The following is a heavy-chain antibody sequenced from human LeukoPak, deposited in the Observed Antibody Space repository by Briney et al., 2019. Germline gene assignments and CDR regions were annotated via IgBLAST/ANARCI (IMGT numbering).Heavy chain of an antibody. CDR2: IYSTGST. Sequence: SETLSLTCTVSGGSINFYYWSWIRQPAGKGLEWIGRIYSTGSTNYSPSLKSRVAMSVDKSKNQFSLNLSSVTAADTAVYYCARGIADPYSFDSWGQGTLVTVSS. J-gene: IGHJ4*02. D-gene: IGHD6-13*01. V-gene: IGHV4-4*07. CDR3: ARGIADPYSFDS. CDR1: GGSINFYY.